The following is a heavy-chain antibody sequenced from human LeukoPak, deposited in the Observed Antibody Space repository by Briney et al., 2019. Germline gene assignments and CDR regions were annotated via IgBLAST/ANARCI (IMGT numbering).Heavy chain of an antibody. D-gene: IGHD2-21*02. Sequence: SETLSLTCTVSGGSISSSSYYWGWIRQPPGKGLEWIGSIYYSGSTYYNPSLKSRVTISVDTSKNQFSLKLSSVTAADTAVYYCARAGDSWYYFDYGGQGTLVTVSS. CDR2: IYYSGST. V-gene: IGHV4-39*01. CDR1: GGSISSSSYY. CDR3: ARAGDSWYYFDY. J-gene: IGHJ4*02.